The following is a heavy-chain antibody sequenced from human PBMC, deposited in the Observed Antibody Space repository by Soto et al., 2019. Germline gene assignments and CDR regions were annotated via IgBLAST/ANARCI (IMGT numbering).Heavy chain of an antibody. J-gene: IGHJ4*02. CDR3: AKDPRQWLGDFEY. Sequence: GGSLRLSCAASGFTFSSYSMNLVRQAPGKGLEWVSSISSSSSYIYYADSVKGRFTISRDNAKNSLYLQMNSLRAEDTAVYYCAKDPRQWLGDFEYWGEGTLVTVSS. CDR2: ISSSSSYI. CDR1: GFTFSSYS. V-gene: IGHV3-21*04. D-gene: IGHD6-19*01.